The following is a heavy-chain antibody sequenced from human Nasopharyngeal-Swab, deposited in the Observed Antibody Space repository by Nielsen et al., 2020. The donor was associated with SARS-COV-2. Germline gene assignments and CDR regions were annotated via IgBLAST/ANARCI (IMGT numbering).Heavy chain of an antibody. CDR3: ARGFASSLR. Sequence: GESLKISYAASGFTFSSYAMHWVRQAPGKGLEWVGIISFDGNKRSYADSVKGRFTISRDNSKNTLYLQMNSLRAEDTAVYYCARGFASSLRWGQGTLVTVSS. CDR2: ISFDGNKR. D-gene: IGHD5/OR15-5a*01. CDR1: GFTFSSYA. V-gene: IGHV3-30*14. J-gene: IGHJ4*02.